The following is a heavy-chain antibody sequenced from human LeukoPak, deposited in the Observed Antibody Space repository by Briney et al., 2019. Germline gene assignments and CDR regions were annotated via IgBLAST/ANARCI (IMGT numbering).Heavy chain of an antibody. J-gene: IGHJ3*02. CDR3: AKDRCSGNTCYSVYSAFDI. Sequence: GGSLRLSCAASGFTFSSYGMHWVRQAPGKGLEWVAIISYDGTNKYFADSAKGRFTISRDNSKNTLNLQMNSLRAEDTAVYYCAKDRCSGNTCYSVYSAFDIWGQGTMVTVSS. CDR1: GFTFSSYG. D-gene: IGHD2-15*01. V-gene: IGHV3-30*18. CDR2: ISYDGTNK.